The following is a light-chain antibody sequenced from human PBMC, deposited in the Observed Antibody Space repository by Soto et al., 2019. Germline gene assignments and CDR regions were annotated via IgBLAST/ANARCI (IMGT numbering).Light chain of an antibody. CDR1: QRVSSD. Sequence: EILMTQSPATLSVSPGEGVTLSCIASQRVSSDLAWYQHIPGQAPRLLIYGASTRATGVPDRFSGSGSGTEFTLTISSLQSADFAVYYCLQYNIWPPGTFGQGTRLEIK. V-gene: IGKV3-15*01. CDR2: GAS. J-gene: IGKJ5*01. CDR3: LQYNIWPPGT.